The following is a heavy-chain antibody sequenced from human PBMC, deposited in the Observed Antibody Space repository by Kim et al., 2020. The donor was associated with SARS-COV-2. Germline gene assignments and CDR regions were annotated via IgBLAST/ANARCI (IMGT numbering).Heavy chain of an antibody. CDR3: ARIYYDSSGYYRDY. Sequence: NPSLKSRVTISVDKSKNQFSLKLSSVTAADTAVYYCARIYYDSSGYYRDYWGQGTLVTVSS. J-gene: IGHJ4*02. D-gene: IGHD3-22*01. V-gene: IGHV4-4*02.